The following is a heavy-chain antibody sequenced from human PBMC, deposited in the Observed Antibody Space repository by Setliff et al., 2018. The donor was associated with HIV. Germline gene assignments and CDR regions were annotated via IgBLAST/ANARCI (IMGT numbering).Heavy chain of an antibody. CDR2: IIPIFGTA. V-gene: IGHV1-69*06. Sequence: SVKVSCKASGGTFSSYAISWVRQAPGQGLEWMGGIIPIFGTANYAQKFQGRVTITADKSTSTAYMELSSLRSEDTAVYYCAGSMVATGFDYWGQGTLVTVST. CDR1: GGTFSSYA. CDR3: AGSMVATGFDY. D-gene: IGHD5-12*01. J-gene: IGHJ4*02.